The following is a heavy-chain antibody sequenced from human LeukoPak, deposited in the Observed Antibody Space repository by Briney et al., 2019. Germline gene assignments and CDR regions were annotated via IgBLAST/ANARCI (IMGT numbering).Heavy chain of an antibody. Sequence: GGSLRLSCAASGFTFSSYGMHWVRQAPGKGLEWVAVISYDGSNKYYADSVKGRFTISRDNSKNTLYLQMNSLRAEDTAVYYCAKDQNYDYVWDDAFDIWGQGTMVTVSS. CDR2: ISYDGSNK. CDR1: GFTFSSYG. V-gene: IGHV3-30*18. J-gene: IGHJ3*02. CDR3: AKDQNYDYVWDDAFDI. D-gene: IGHD3-16*01.